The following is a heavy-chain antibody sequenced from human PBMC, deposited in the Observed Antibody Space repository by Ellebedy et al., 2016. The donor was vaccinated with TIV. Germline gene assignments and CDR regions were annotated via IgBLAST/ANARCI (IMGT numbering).Heavy chain of an antibody. Sequence: SGPTLVKPTETLTLTCTVSGFSLSNVIMSVSWVRQPPGKALEWLARIFSNDEKSYSTSLKSRLTISKDTSKSQVVLTMTNMDPADTATYYCARTLLYCGDCSYYFDYWGQGTLVPVSS. V-gene: IGHV2-26*01. CDR3: ARTLLYCGDCSYYFDY. J-gene: IGHJ4*02. CDR2: IFSNDEK. CDR1: GFSLSNVIMS. D-gene: IGHD2-21*02.